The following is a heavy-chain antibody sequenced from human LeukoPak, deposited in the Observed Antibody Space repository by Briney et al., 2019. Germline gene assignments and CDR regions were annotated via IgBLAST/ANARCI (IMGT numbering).Heavy chain of an antibody. V-gene: IGHV3-23*01. CDR3: AKAPYSSGRIDY. CDR1: GFTFSSYA. Sequence: GGSLRLSCAASGFTFSSYAMGWVRQAPGKGLEWVSAISGSGGSTYYADSVKGRFTISRDNSKNTLYLQMNSLRAEDTAVYYCAKAPYSSGRIDYWGQGTLVTVSS. D-gene: IGHD6-19*01. CDR2: ISGSGGST. J-gene: IGHJ4*02.